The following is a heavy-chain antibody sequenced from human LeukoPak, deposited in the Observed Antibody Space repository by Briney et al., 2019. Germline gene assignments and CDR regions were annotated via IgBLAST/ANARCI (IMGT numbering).Heavy chain of an antibody. J-gene: IGHJ4*02. D-gene: IGHD3-10*01. CDR3: VRGFSRLVGDY. CDR2: IKPGGII. CDR1: GGSLTGYY. V-gene: IGHV4-34*01. Sequence: PSETLSLTCAVHGGSLTGYYWSWIRQPPGEGLEWIGEIKPGGIINYNPSVKSRVTISKDTSKNQLFLNLNSATAADTAVYYCVRGFSRLVGDYWGQGTLVTVSS.